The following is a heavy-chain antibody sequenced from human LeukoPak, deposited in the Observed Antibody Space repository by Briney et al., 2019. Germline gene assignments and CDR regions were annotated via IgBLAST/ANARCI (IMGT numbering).Heavy chain of an antibody. Sequence: GASVKVSCKSSGYTFTSYYMHWVRQAPGQGLEWMGIINPSGGSTSYAQKFQGRVTMTGDTSTSTVYMELSSLRSEDTAVYYCASQQAYYYGSGSSAFDYWGQGTLVTVSS. CDR2: INPSGGST. CDR1: GYTFTSYY. J-gene: IGHJ4*02. V-gene: IGHV1-46*01. CDR3: ASQQAYYYGSGSSAFDY. D-gene: IGHD3-10*01.